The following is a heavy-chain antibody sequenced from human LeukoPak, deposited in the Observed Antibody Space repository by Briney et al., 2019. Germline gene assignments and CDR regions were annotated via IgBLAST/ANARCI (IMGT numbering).Heavy chain of an antibody. Sequence: GESLKISCKGSGYSFTRFWIGWVRQMPGKGLEWMGISYPGDSDTRYSPSFQGQVTISADKSISTAYLQWSSLKASDTAMYYCARQGRARFGHYYDSSGAFDIWGQGTMVTVSS. CDR1: GYSFTRFW. D-gene: IGHD3-22*01. CDR2: SYPGDSDT. CDR3: ARQGRARFGHYYDSSGAFDI. J-gene: IGHJ3*02. V-gene: IGHV5-51*01.